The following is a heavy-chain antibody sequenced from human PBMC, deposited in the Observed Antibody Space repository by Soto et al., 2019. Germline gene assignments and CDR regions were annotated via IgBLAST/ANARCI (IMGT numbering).Heavy chain of an antibody. CDR3: ARGQQLRPYFDY. J-gene: IGHJ4*02. CDR2: IIPIFGTA. D-gene: IGHD6-13*01. V-gene: IGHV1-69*13. CDR1: GVTFSSYA. Sequence: SVKVSCKASGVTFSSYAISWVRQAPGQGLEWMGGIIPIFGTANYAQKFQGRVTITADESTSTAYMELSSLRSEDTAVYYCARGQQLRPYFDYWGQGTLVTVSS.